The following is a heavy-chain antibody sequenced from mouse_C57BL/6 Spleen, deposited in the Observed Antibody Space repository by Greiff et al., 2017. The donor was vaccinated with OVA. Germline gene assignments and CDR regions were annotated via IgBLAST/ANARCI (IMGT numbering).Heavy chain of an antibody. Sequence: QVQLQQPGAELVMPGASVKLSCKASGYTFTSYWMHWVKQRPGQGLEWIGEIDPSDSSTNYNEKFKGKSTLTVDNSSSTAFMQLSSLTSEDSAVYYCARGSYSNPFDYWGQGTPLTVSS. J-gene: IGHJ2*01. CDR2: IDPSDSST. V-gene: IGHV1-69*01. CDR1: GYTFTSYW. CDR3: ARGSYSNPFDY. D-gene: IGHD2-5*01.